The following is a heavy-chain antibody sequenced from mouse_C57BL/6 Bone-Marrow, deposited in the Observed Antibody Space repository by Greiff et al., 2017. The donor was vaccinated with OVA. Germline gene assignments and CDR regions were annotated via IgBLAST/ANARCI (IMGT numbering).Heavy chain of an antibody. Sequence: EVQGVESGGDLVKPGGSLKLSCAASGFTFSSYGMSWVRQTPDKRLAWVATISSGGSYTYYPDSVKGRFTISRDNAKNTLYLQMSSLKSEDTAMYYCARLVYDGYFLYAMDYWGQGTSVTVSS. V-gene: IGHV5-6*01. CDR3: ARLVYDGYFLYAMDY. J-gene: IGHJ4*01. D-gene: IGHD2-3*01. CDR1: GFTFSSYG. CDR2: ISSGGSYT.